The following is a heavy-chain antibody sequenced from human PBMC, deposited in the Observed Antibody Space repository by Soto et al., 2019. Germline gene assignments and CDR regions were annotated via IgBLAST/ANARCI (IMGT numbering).Heavy chain of an antibody. V-gene: IGHV3-53*02. CDR2: IYSGGTI. J-gene: IGHJ4*02. CDR3: VAAIGYCTTTSCPDY. CDR1: GFTVSSSY. D-gene: IGHD2-2*01. Sequence: EVQLVETGGGLIQPGGSLRLSCAASGFTVSSSYMSWVRQAPGKGLEWVAVIYSGGTIYYADSVKGRFTISRDSSKNTLYLQMNSLRADDTAVYYCVAAIGYCTTTSCPDYWGQGTLVTVSS.